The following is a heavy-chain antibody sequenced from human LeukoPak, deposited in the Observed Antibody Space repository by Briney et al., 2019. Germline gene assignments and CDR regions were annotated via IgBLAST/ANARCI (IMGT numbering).Heavy chain of an antibody. V-gene: IGHV5-51*01. CDR2: IYPGDSDT. D-gene: IGHD5-18*01. CDR3: ARHPTVDTAMVFDY. J-gene: IGHJ4*02. Sequence: GESLKISCKGSGYSFASYWIGWVRQMPGKGLEWMAIIYPGDSDTRYSPSFQGQVTISADKSISTAYLQWSSLKASDTAMYYCARHPTVDTAMVFDYWGQGTLVTVSS. CDR1: GYSFASYW.